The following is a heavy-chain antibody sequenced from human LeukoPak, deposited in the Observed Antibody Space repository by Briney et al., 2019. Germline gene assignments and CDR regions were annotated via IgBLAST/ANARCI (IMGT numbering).Heavy chain of an antibody. D-gene: IGHD6-19*01. Sequence: ASVKVSCKASGYDFTSVGITWVRRAPGQGLDWMGWISPYNGNTRYAQKFQGRVAMTTDTSTTTAYMELRGVRFNDTAVYYCARAGPGSGWYFDYWGQGTLVTVS. J-gene: IGHJ4*02. CDR2: ISPYNGNT. CDR3: ARAGPGSGWYFDY. CDR1: GYDFTSVG. V-gene: IGHV1-18*01.